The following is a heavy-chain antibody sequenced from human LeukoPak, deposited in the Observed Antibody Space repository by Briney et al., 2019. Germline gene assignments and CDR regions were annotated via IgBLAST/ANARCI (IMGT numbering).Heavy chain of an antibody. D-gene: IGHD4-17*01. CDR3: TRREPDYGDYGTPFDY. J-gene: IGHJ4*02. CDR2: IRSKANSYAT. V-gene: IGHV3-73*01. Sequence: PGGSLRLSCAASGFTFSGSAMHWVRLASGKGLEWVGRIRSKANSYATAYAASVKGRFTISRDDSKNTAYLQMNSLKTEDTAVYYCTRREPDYGDYGTPFDYWGQGTLVTVSS. CDR1: GFTFSGSA.